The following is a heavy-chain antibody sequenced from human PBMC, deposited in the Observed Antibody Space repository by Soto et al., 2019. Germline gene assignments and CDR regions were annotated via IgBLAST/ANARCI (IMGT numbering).Heavy chain of an antibody. V-gene: IGHV4-59*01. Sequence: PSETLSLTCTVSGGSISSYYWSWIRQPPGKGLEWIGYIYYSGSTNYNPSLKSRVTISVDTSKNQFSLKLSSVTAADTAVYCCARDSRDYYGSGSPHYFDYWGQGTLVTVSS. J-gene: IGHJ4*02. CDR1: GGSISSYY. CDR3: ARDSRDYYGSGSPHYFDY. CDR2: IYYSGST. D-gene: IGHD3-10*01.